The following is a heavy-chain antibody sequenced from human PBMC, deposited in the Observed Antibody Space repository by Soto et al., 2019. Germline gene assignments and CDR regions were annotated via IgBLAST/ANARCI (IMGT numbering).Heavy chain of an antibody. CDR3: TTDRRRPTAQSDYSHYGMDV. CDR2: IKSNTDGETT. D-gene: IGHD5-18*01. CDR1: GFSFSNAW. V-gene: IGHV3-15*07. J-gene: IGHJ6*02. Sequence: GGSLRLSCAASGFSFSNAWMNWVRQAPGKGLEWVGRIKSNTDGETTHYAARVKGRFTISRDDSKNTLDLQMNSLKMEDTAVYYCTTDRRRPTAQSDYSHYGMDVWGQGTTVTVSS.